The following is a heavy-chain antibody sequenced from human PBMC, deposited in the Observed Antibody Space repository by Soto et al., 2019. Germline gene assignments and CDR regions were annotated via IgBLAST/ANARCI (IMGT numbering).Heavy chain of an antibody. Sequence: GSLRLSCTASGLTFSSYAVHWVRQAPGKGLEWVSVISGDGGNKYFAESVRGRFLISRDNSKNTVYLQMNSLRHEDTAVYFCARRLTSTVSALGYWGQGTLVTVSS. CDR2: ISGDGGNK. CDR3: ARRLTSTVSALGY. J-gene: IGHJ4*02. V-gene: IGHV3-30-3*01. CDR1: GLTFSSYA. D-gene: IGHD6-19*01.